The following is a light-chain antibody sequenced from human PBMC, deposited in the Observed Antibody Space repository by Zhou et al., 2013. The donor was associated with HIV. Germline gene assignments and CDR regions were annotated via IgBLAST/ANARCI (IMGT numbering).Light chain of an antibody. CDR1: QSVGTN. V-gene: IGKV3-15*01. CDR2: GAF. J-gene: IGKJ1*01. Sequence: EIVMTQSPGTLSVSPGERATLSCRASQSVGTNLAWYQQKTGQAPRLLIYGAFSRATGIPARFSGSGSGTEFTLTISSLQSEDFAVYYCQQYNNWPRTFGQGTKVEIK. CDR3: QQYNNWPRT.